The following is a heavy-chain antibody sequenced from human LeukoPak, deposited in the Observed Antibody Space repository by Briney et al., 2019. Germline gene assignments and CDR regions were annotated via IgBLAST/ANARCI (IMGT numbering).Heavy chain of an antibody. D-gene: IGHD1-26*01. Sequence: GASVKVSCKASGYTFTGYYMHWVRQAPGQGLEWMGWINPNSGGTNYAQKIQGRVTMTRDTSISTAYMELSRLRSDDTAVYYCARPIVGATTLPQLDYWGQGTLVTVSS. J-gene: IGHJ4*02. CDR1: GYTFTGYY. CDR2: INPNSGGT. CDR3: ARPIVGATTLPQLDY. V-gene: IGHV1-2*02.